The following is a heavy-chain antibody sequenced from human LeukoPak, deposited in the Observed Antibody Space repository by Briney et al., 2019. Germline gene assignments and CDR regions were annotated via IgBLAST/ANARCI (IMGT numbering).Heavy chain of an antibody. J-gene: IGHJ5*02. V-gene: IGHV4-34*01. CDR3: ASAPYCSSTSCYPPFLS. CDR1: GGSFSGYY. CDR2: INHSGST. Sequence: PSETLSLTCAVYGGSFSGYYWSWIRQPPGKGLEWIGEINHSGSTNYNPSLKSRVTISVDTSKNQFSLKLSSVTAADTAVYYCASAPYCSSTSCYPPFLSWGQGTLVTVSS. D-gene: IGHD2-2*01.